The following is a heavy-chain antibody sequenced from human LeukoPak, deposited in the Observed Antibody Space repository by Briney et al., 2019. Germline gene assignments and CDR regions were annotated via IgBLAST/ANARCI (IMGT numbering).Heavy chain of an antibody. V-gene: IGHV3-30-3*01. CDR3: ARAWGYGHYDILTGCFDY. CDR1: GFTFSSYA. Sequence: SGGSLRLSCAASGFTFSSYAMHWVRQAPGKGLEWVAVISYDGSNKYYADSVKGRFTISRYNSKNTLYLQMNSLRAEDTAVYYCARAWGYGHYDILTGCFDYWGQGTLVTVSS. CDR2: ISYDGSNK. J-gene: IGHJ4*02. D-gene: IGHD3-9*01.